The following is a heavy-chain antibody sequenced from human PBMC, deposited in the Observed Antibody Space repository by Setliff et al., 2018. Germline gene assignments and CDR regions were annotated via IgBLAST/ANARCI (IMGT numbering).Heavy chain of an antibody. D-gene: IGHD4-17*01. CDR2: IYPGDSDT. CDR1: GYSFTTDW. CDR3: ARRAVSAEYFQH. V-gene: IGHV5-51*01. J-gene: IGHJ1*01. Sequence: PGESLKISCKGSGYSFTTDWIGWVRQMPGNGLEWMGIIYPGDSDTRYSPSFQGQVTISADKSISTAYLQLSSLKASDTAIYYCARRAVSAEYFQHWGHGTLVTVSS.